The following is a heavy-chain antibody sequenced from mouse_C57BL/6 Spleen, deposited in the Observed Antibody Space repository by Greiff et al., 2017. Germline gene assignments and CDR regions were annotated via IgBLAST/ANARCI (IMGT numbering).Heavy chain of an antibody. D-gene: IGHD1-1*01. CDR3: ARGYYCSSYAAY. CDR2: ILPGSGST. Sequence: QVQLQQSGAELMKPGASVKLSCKATGYTFTGYWIEWVKQRPGHGLEWIGEILPGSGSTNYYEKLKGKATFTADTSSNTAYMQLSSLTTEDSAIYYCARGYYCSSYAAYWGKGTLVTVSA. V-gene: IGHV1-9*01. CDR1: GYTFTGYW. J-gene: IGHJ3*01.